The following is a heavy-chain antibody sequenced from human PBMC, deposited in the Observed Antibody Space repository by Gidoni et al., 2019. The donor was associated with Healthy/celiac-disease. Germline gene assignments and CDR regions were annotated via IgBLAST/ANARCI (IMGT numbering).Heavy chain of an antibody. V-gene: IGHV1-69*02. J-gene: IGHJ5*02. D-gene: IGHD6-19*01. Sequence: QVQLVQSGAEVKNPGSSVKVSCKASGGTFSRYTISWVRQAPGQGLEWMGRIIPILGIANYAQKFQGRVTITADKSTSTAYMELSSLRSEDTAVYYCARGGVAVAGSSWFDPWGQGTLVTVSS. CDR2: IIPILGIA. CDR3: ARGGVAVAGSSWFDP. CDR1: GGTFSRYT.